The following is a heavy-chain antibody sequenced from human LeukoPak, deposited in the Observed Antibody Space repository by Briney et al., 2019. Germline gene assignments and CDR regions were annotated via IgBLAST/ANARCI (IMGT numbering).Heavy chain of an antibody. CDR2: IYHSGST. V-gene: IGHV4-39*07. CDR3: AREVDGDYANWFDP. D-gene: IGHD2-21*01. J-gene: IGHJ5*02. CDR1: GGSIRSSYYY. Sequence: SETLSLTCTVSGGSIRSSYYYWGWIRQPPGKGLEWIGEIYHSGSTNYNPSLKSRVTISVDKSKNQFSLKLSSVTAADTAVYYCAREVDGDYANWFDPWGQGTLVTVSS.